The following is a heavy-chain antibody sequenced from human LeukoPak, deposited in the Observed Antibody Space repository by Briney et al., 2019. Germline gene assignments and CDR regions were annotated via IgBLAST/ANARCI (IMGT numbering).Heavy chain of an antibody. D-gene: IGHD6-19*01. CDR1: GGSISSSSYY. CDR3: ARIEEQWLALKRTAEYFQH. CDR2: IYYSGST. V-gene: IGHV4-61*05. Sequence: SETLSLTCTVSGGSISSSSYYWGWIRQPPGKGLEWIGYIYYSGSTNYNPSLKSRVTISVDTSKNQFSLKLSSVTAADTAVYYCARIEEQWLALKRTAEYFQHWGQGTLVTVSS. J-gene: IGHJ1*01.